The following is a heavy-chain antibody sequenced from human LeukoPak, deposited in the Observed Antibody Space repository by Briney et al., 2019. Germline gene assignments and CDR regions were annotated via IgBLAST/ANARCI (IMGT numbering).Heavy chain of an antibody. Sequence: GGSLRLSCAASGFTFSSYAMHWVRQAPGKGLEWVAVISYDGSNKYYADSVKGRFTISRDNSKNTLYLQMNSLRTEDTAVYYCARGEPVADYWGQGPLVTVSS. J-gene: IGHJ4*02. V-gene: IGHV3-30-3*01. D-gene: IGHD1-26*01. CDR3: ARGEPVADY. CDR2: ISYDGSNK. CDR1: GFTFSSYA.